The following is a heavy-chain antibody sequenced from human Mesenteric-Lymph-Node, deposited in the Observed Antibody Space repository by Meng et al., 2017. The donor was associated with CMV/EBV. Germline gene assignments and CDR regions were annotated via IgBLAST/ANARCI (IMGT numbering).Heavy chain of an antibody. CDR3: SGYYYYGMDV. V-gene: IGHV3-15*01. CDR1: GFTFSNAW. CDR2: IKSKTDGGTT. J-gene: IGHJ6*02. Sequence: GESLKISCAASGFTFSNAWMSWVRQAPGKGLEWVGRIKSKTDGGTTDYAAPVKGRFTISRDDSKNTLYLQMNSLKTEDTAVYYCSGYYYYGMDVWGQGTTVTVSS. D-gene: IGHD2-15*01.